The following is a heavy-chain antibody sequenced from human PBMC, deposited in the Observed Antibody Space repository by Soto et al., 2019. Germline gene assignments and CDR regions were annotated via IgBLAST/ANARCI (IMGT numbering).Heavy chain of an antibody. Sequence: PEGSLRLSCAASGFSFSTYNMNWVRQAPGKGLEWVSSIDASSTHIYYADSVKGRFTISRDNGKSSLYLQMDSLRAEDTALYYCVRQQYDFLVDPWGQGTQVTVSS. D-gene: IGHD3-16*01. V-gene: IGHV3-21*01. CDR3: VRQQYDFLVDP. CDR2: IDASSTHI. J-gene: IGHJ5*02. CDR1: GFSFSTYN.